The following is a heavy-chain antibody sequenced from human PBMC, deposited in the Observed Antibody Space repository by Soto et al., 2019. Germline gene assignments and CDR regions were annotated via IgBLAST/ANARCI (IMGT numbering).Heavy chain of an antibody. CDR3: AKLRDFVVLPAGILDY. CDR2: ISASGGST. Sequence: GGSLRLSCAASGFTFSSYAMSWVRQAPAKGLEWVSGISASGGSTNYADSVKGRFTISRDGFKNTLYLQMNSLRTEDTAMYYCAKLRDFVVLPAGILDYWGPGTLVTVSS. D-gene: IGHD2-8*01. J-gene: IGHJ4*02. V-gene: IGHV3-23*01. CDR1: GFTFSSYA.